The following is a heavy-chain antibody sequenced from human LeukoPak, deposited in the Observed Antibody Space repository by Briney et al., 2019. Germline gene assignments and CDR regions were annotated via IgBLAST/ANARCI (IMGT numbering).Heavy chain of an antibody. CDR2: IYSGGST. CDR3: ARRYCSSTSCYVDY. Sequence: GGSLRLSCAASGFTVSSNYMGWVRQAPGKGLEWVSVIYSGGSTYYADSVKGRFTISRDNSKNTLYLQMNSLRAEDTAVYYCARRYCSSTSCYVDYWGQGTLVTVSS. D-gene: IGHD2-2*01. J-gene: IGHJ4*02. CDR1: GFTVSSNY. V-gene: IGHV3-53*01.